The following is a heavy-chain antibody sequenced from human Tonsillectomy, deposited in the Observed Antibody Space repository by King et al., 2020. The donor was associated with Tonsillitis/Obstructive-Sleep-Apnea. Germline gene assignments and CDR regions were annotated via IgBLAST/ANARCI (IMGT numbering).Heavy chain of an antibody. CDR1: GFTFSSYA. CDR2: ISGSGGST. CDR3: AKVTEMATITHWCFDL. J-gene: IGHJ2*01. D-gene: IGHD5-24*01. V-gene: IGHV3-23*04. Sequence: VQLVESGGGLVQPGGSLRLSCAASGFTFSSYAMSWVRQAPGKGLEWVSAISGSGGSTYYADSVKGRFTISRDNSKNTLYLQMNSLRAEDTAVYYCAKVTEMATITHWCFDLWGRGTLVTVSS.